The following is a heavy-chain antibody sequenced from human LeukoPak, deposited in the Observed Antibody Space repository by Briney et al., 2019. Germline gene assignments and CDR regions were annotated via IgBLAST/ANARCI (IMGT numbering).Heavy chain of an antibody. D-gene: IGHD5/OR15-5a*01. J-gene: IGHJ5*02. CDR2: IRYSGST. CDR3: ATSDTVSTYNWFDP. CDR1: GGSISSNTYF. Sequence: SETLPLTCNVSGGSISSNTYFWGWIRRPPGKGLEWIGSIRYSGSTYYNPSLKSRVTISVDTSKGQFSLNLSSLTAADTAVYYCATSDTVSTYNWFDPWGQGTLVTVS. V-gene: IGHV4-39*01.